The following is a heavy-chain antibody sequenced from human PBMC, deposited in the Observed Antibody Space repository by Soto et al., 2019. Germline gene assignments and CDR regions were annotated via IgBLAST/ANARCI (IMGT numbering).Heavy chain of an antibody. Sequence: QVQLVQSGAEVKKPGASVKISCKASGYTFTRYTMNWVRQAPGQRLEWMGWINPDNGNTKSSQKFQDRVIITRDTSARTAYMDMSSLRSEDTGVYYCARGIATGQRDPWGQGTLVTVSS. CDR3: ARGIATGQRDP. CDR1: GYTFTRYT. CDR2: INPDNGNT. J-gene: IGHJ5*02. D-gene: IGHD2-15*01. V-gene: IGHV1-3*01.